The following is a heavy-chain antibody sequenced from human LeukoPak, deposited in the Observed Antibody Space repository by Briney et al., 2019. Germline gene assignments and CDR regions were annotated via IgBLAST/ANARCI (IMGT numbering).Heavy chain of an antibody. CDR3: ARVSSSGWYEAFDI. CDR1: GFTVSSNY. J-gene: IGHJ3*02. D-gene: IGHD6-19*01. V-gene: IGHV3-53*01. Sequence: PGGSLRLSCAASGFTVSSNYMSWVRQAPGKGLEWVSVIYSGGSTYYADSVKSRFTISRENSKNTLYLQMNSLRAEDTAGYYCARVSSSGWYEAFDIWGQGTMVTVSS. CDR2: IYSGGST.